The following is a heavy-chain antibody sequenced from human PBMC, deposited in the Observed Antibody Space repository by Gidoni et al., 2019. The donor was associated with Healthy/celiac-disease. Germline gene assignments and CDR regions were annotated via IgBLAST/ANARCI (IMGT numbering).Heavy chain of an antibody. J-gene: IGHJ4*02. CDR3: AKDLAYYTGYVDY. Sequence: VQLLASGVDLVPPGSSLSPSCAASGFTFSTYAMSWGRQAPGKGLEWVPVISGSGGSTYYADSVKCRFTITRDNSKNTLYLQMNSLRAEDTAVYYCAKDLAYYTGYVDYGGQGTLVTVSS. V-gene: IGHV3-23*01. D-gene: IGHD3-22*01. CDR2: ISGSGGST. CDR1: GFTFSTYA.